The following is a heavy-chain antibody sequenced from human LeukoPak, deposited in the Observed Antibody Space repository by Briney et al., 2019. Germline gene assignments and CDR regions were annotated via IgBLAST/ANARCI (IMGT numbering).Heavy chain of an antibody. J-gene: IGHJ4*02. Sequence: SETLSLTCTVSGGSISSSSPYYWGWIRQPPGKGLEWIGSMYYSGSTYYNPSLKSRVTIFVDTSKNQFSLKVRSVAAADTAAYYCVKHTHSGYDLSHWGQGTLVTVSS. CDR1: GGSISSSSPYY. V-gene: IGHV4-39*01. D-gene: IGHD5-12*01. CDR2: MYYSGST. CDR3: VKHTHSGYDLSH.